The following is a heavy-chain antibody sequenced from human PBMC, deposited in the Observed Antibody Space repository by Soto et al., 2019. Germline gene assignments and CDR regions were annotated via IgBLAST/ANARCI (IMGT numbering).Heavy chain of an antibody. CDR3: ARGRGYCSGGSCPLDNSLNAFDI. CDR2: INHSGST. J-gene: IGHJ3*02. D-gene: IGHD2-15*01. CDR1: GGSFSGYY. Sequence: SETLSLTCAVYGGSFSGYYWSWIRQPPGQGLEWIGEINHSGSTNYNPSLKSRVTISVDTSKNQFSLKLSSVTAADTAVYYCARGRGYCSGGSCPLDNSLNAFDIWGQGTMVTVSS. V-gene: IGHV4-34*01.